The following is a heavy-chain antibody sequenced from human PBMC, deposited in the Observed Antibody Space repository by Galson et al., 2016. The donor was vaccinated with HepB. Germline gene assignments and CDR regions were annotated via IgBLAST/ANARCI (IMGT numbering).Heavy chain of an antibody. Sequence: SVKVSCKASGYTFTNYDINWVRQATGQGLEWVGWMNPKRGDSGYVKKFQGRVTMTRNPSTNVAYLAMSSRGAEDPAMYYCARAKRGYDLYYFDLWGQGTLVTVSS. J-gene: IGHJ4*02. CDR3: ARAKRGYDLYYFDL. D-gene: IGHD1-14*01. V-gene: IGHV1-8*01. CDR2: MNPKRGDS. CDR1: GYTFTNYD.